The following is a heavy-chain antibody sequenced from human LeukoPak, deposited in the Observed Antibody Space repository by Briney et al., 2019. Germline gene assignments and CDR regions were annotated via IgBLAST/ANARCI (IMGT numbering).Heavy chain of an antibody. D-gene: IGHD6-19*01. CDR2: TTHSGITT. Sequence: PGGSLRLSCTASGFSFTDFDMNWVRQAPGKGLEWVSHTTHSGITTHYADSVKGRFTIPRDNSKSTLYLQMNSLRAEDTAVYYCAKPVTGSIFDYWGRGTLVTVSS. CDR1: GFSFTDFD. J-gene: IGHJ4*02. CDR3: AKPVTGSIFDY. V-gene: IGHV3-23*01.